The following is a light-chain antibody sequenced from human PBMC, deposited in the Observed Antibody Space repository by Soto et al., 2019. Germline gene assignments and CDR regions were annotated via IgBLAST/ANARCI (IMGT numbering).Light chain of an antibody. J-gene: IGKJ2*01. CDR3: QQYHNWPPQYT. Sequence: EIVMTQSPASLSVSPGDGATLSCRASQSVASNVAWYQQKPGQGPRLLIHGASTSAAGVPARFSGSGSGTDFTLTISSLQSEDFAVYYFQQYHNWPPQYTFGQGTKLQIK. CDR1: QSVASN. V-gene: IGKV3-15*01. CDR2: GAS.